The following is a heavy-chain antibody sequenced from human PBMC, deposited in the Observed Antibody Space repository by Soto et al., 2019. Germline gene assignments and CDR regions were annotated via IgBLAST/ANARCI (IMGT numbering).Heavy chain of an antibody. D-gene: IGHD2-2*01. Sequence: GGSLRLSCAASGFTFSSYWMSWVRQAPGKGLEWVANIKQDGSEKYYVDSVKGRFTISRDNAKNSLYLQMNSLRAEDTAVYYCARGPTVVVPAAPFDYWGQGTLVTVSS. V-gene: IGHV3-7*01. J-gene: IGHJ4*02. CDR3: ARGPTVVVPAAPFDY. CDR2: IKQDGSEK. CDR1: GFTFSSYW.